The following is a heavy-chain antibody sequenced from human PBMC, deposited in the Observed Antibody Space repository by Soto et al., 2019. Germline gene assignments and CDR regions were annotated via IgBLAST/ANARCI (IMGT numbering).Heavy chain of an antibody. CDR2: IIPIFGTA. V-gene: IGHV1-69*06. Sequence: SVKGSCKASGGTFSSYAISWVRQAPGQGLEWMGGIIPIFGTANCAQKFQGRVTITADKSTSTAYMELSSLRSEDTAVYYCAREQVANNWFDPWGQGTLVTVSS. J-gene: IGHJ5*02. CDR3: AREQVANNWFDP. CDR1: GGTFSSYA.